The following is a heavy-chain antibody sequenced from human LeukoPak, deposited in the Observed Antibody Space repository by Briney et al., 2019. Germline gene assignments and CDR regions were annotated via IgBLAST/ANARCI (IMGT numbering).Heavy chain of an antibody. CDR3: ARHFDHVGSGIYEY. Sequence: SETLSLTCTVSGGSISSNYWSWIRQPPGKGLGWIGYIYYSGYTNYNPSLKSRVTISVDTSNNQFSLKLSSVTAADTAVYYCARHFDHVGSGIYEYWGQGTLVTVSS. CDR1: GGSISSNY. CDR2: IYYSGYT. J-gene: IGHJ4*02. D-gene: IGHD3-10*01. V-gene: IGHV4-59*08.